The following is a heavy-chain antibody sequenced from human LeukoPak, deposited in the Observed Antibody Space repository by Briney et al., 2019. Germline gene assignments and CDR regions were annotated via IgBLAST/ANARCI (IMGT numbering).Heavy chain of an antibody. Sequence: GGSLRLSCEVSGFSFSAYWMSWVRQAPGKGLEWVASIKQDGSEIYYGDSVKGRFTISRDNSKNTLYLQMNSLRAEDTAVYYCAKGHSNYDYYMDVWGKGTTVTVSS. CDR1: GFSFSAYW. V-gene: IGHV3-7*03. CDR2: IKQDGSEI. J-gene: IGHJ6*03. D-gene: IGHD4-11*01. CDR3: AKGHSNYDYYMDV.